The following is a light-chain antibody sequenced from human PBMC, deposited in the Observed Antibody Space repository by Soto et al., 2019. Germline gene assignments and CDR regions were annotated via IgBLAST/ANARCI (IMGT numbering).Light chain of an antibody. V-gene: IGLV2-8*01. J-gene: IGLJ1*01. CDR2: DVS. Sequence: QSVLTQPPSVSGSPGQSVTISCTGTSTDVGGYPYVSWYQQHPGKAPKVIIADVSKQPSGVPDRFSGSKSGNTASLTVSGLQAEDEADYYCSSYAGSNNYVFGTGTKVTVL. CDR3: SSYAGSNNYV. CDR1: STDVGGYPY.